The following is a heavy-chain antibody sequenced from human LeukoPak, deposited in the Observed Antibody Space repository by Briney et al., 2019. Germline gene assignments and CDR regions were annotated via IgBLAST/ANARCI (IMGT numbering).Heavy chain of an antibody. CDR1: GGSISSGDYY. J-gene: IGHJ4*02. D-gene: IGHD4/OR15-4a*01. Sequence: SQTLSLTCTVSGGSISSGDYYWSWIRQPPGKGLEWIGYIYYSGSTNSNPSLQSRVTISVDTSKNQFSLKLSSVTAADAAVYYCARGPYGGVPRPYYFDYWGQGTLVTVSS. V-gene: IGHV4-30-4*08. CDR3: ARGPYGGVPRPYYFDY. CDR2: IYYSGST.